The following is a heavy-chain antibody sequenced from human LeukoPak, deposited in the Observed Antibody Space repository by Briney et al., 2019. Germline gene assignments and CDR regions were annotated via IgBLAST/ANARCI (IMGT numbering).Heavy chain of an antibody. V-gene: IGHV1-69*11. CDR1: GGTFSSYA. CDR2: IIPILGTA. J-gene: IGHJ4*02. CDR3: ARDLDGLGYFDY. D-gene: IGHD1-1*01. Sequence: ASAKVSCKASGGTFSSYAISWVRQAPGQGLEWMGRIIPILGTANYAQKFQGRVTITTDESTSTAYMELSSLRSEDTAVYYCARDLDGLGYFDYWGQGTLVTVSS.